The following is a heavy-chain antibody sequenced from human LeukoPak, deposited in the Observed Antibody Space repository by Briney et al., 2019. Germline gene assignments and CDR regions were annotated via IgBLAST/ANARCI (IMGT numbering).Heavy chain of an antibody. J-gene: IGHJ4*02. V-gene: IGHV4-34*01. Sequence: SETLSLTCAVYGGSSSNHYWSWIRQPPGKGLEWIGEINHSGSTNYNPSLKSRVTISVDTSKNQFSLKLNSVTAADTAVYYCARGLNYDVLTGYKDNIDYWGQGTLVTVSS. CDR2: INHSGST. CDR3: ARGLNYDVLTGYKDNIDY. D-gene: IGHD3-9*01. CDR1: GGSSSNHY.